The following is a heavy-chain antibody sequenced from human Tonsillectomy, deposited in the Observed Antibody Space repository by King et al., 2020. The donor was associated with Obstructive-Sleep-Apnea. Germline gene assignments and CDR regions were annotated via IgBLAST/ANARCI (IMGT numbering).Heavy chain of an antibody. CDR3: ARDLSSWYVAGVASFGY. J-gene: IGHJ4*02. D-gene: IGHD6-13*01. CDR2: IKQDGREK. V-gene: IGHV3-7*03. CDR1: GFTFSSYW. Sequence: VQLVESGGGLVQPGGSLRLSCAASGFTFSSYWMSWVRQAPGKGLEWVANIKQDGREKYYVDSVKGRFTISRDNAKNPLHLQMNSLRAEDTAVYYCARDLSSWYVAGVASFGYWGQGTLVTVSS.